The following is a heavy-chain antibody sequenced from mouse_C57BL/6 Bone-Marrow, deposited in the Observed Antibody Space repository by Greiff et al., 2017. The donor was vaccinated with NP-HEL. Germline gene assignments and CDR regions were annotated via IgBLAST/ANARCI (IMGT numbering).Heavy chain of an antibody. Sequence: QVQLQQPGAELVKPGASVKLSCKASGYTFTSYWMQWVKQRPGQGLEWIGEIDPSDSYTNYHQKFKGKATLAVDTSSSPAYMQLSSLTSEDSAVYYCARAGLRAYWGQGTLVTVSA. CDR1: GYTFTSYW. V-gene: IGHV1-50*01. J-gene: IGHJ3*01. CDR2: IDPSDSYT. D-gene: IGHD1-3*01. CDR3: ARAGLRAY.